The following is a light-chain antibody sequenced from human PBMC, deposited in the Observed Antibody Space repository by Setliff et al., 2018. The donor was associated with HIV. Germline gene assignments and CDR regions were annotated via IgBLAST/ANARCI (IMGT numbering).Light chain of an antibody. CDR2: DVS. V-gene: IGLV2-14*03. Sequence: QSVLAQPASVSGSPGQSITISCSGTSSDVGSYNFVSWYQQHPVKAPPLIIYDVSQRPSGVSSRFSGSKSGNTASLTISGLQAEDQADYYCCSYTSSLTYVFGTGTKVTVL. CDR1: SSDVGSYNF. CDR3: CSYTSSLTYV. J-gene: IGLJ1*01.